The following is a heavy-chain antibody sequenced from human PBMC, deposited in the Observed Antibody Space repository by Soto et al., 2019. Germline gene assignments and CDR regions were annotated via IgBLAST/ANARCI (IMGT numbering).Heavy chain of an antibody. J-gene: IGHJ4*02. CDR2: ISYDGSNE. D-gene: IGHD5-18*01. Sequence: QVQLVESGGGVVQPGRSPRLSCAASGFTFSSYAMHWVRQAPGKGLEWVAVISYDGSNEYYADSVKGRFTISRDNSKNTLYLQMNSLRAEDTAVYYCAKDQGYTYGPSDYWGQGTLVTVSS. CDR1: GFTFSSYA. V-gene: IGHV3-30*18. CDR3: AKDQGYTYGPSDY.